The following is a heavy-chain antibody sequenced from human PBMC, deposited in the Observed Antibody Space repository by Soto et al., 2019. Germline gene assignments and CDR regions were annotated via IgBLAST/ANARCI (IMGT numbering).Heavy chain of an antibody. CDR2: ISYDGSNK. Sequence: GGSLRLSCAASGFTFSSYAMHWVRQAPGKGLEWVAVISYDGSNKYYADSVKGRFTISRDNSKNPLYLQMNSLRAEDTAVYYCARPGHSSSWYFLFFYGMDVWGQGTTVTVPS. J-gene: IGHJ6*02. CDR3: ARPGHSSSWYFLFFYGMDV. D-gene: IGHD6-13*01. CDR1: GFTFSSYA. V-gene: IGHV3-30-3*01.